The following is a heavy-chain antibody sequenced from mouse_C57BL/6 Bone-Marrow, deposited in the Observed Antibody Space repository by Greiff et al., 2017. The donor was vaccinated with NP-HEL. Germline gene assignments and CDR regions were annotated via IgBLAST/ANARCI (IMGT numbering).Heavy chain of an antibody. CDR1: GFTFSSYA. J-gene: IGHJ2*01. CDR3: ARDETGYFDY. Sequence: EVKVVESGGGLVKPGGSLKLSCAASGFTFSSYAMSWVRQTPEKRLEWVATISDGGSYTYYPDNVKGRFTITRDNANNNLYLQMSHLKSEDTAMYYCARDETGYFDYWGQGTTLTVSS. V-gene: IGHV5-4*01. CDR2: ISDGGSYT.